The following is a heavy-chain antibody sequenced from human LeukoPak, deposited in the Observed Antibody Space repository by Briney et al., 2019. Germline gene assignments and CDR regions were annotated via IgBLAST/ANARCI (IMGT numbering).Heavy chain of an antibody. CDR1: GGSISSYY. J-gene: IGHJ6*03. CDR2: IYTSGST. V-gene: IGHV4-4*07. Sequence: SETLSLTCTVSGGSISSYYWSWIRQPAGKGLEWIGRIYTSGSTNYNSSLKSRVTMSVDTSKNQFSLKLSSVTAADTAVYYCARASRYCSSTSCQGGAYYYYMDVWGKGTTVTVSS. CDR3: ARASRYCSSTSCQGGAYYYYMDV. D-gene: IGHD2-2*01.